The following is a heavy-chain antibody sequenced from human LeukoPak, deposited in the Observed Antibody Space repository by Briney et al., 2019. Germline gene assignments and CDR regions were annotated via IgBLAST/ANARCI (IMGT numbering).Heavy chain of an antibody. CDR3: ARNYDSSGYYPTYFDY. Sequence: SETLSLTCMVSGGSLSSYYWSWIRQPPGKGLEWIGYIYYSGSTNYNPSLKSRVTISVDTSKNQFSLKLSSVTAADTAVYYCARNYDSSGYYPTYFDYWGQGTLVTVSS. CDR2: IYYSGST. V-gene: IGHV4-59*08. D-gene: IGHD3-22*01. J-gene: IGHJ4*02. CDR1: GGSLSSYY.